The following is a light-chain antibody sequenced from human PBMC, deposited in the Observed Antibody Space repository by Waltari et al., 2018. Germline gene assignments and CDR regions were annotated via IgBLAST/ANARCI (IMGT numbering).Light chain of an antibody. CDR1: QSVSSSF. CDR2: AAS. Sequence: EVVLTQSPGTLSLSPGQTATLSCWASQSVSSSFLAWYQQRPGQAPRLLIYAASKRATGISDRFSGSGSGTDFTLTTSRLESEDFAVYYCQHYGSAPPYTFGQGTKLEIK. J-gene: IGKJ2*01. CDR3: QHYGSAPPYT. V-gene: IGKV3-20*01.